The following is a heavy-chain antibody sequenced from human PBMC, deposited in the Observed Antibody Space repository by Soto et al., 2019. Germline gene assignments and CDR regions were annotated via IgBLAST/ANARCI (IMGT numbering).Heavy chain of an antibody. J-gene: IGHJ5*02. CDR1: GFTFGGYC. Sequence: GGSRRLPCAASGFTFGGYCISWVRQAPGKGLEWVANIKQDGTENYYVDSVKGRFTISRDNTKNLLSLQMNSLRAEDTAVYYCARGAGIFGRFAAWGQGPLVTVPQ. CDR3: ARGAGIFGRFAA. V-gene: IGHV3-7*01. CDR2: IKQDGTEN. D-gene: IGHD3-3*02.